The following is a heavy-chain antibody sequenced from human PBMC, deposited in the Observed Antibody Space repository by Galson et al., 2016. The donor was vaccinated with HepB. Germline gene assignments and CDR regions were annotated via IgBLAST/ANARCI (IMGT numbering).Heavy chain of an antibody. Sequence: QSGAEVKKPGESLKISCKASGYIFTDYWIGWVRQMPGKGLEWVGIIWPGDSDTRYSPSFQGQVTISADKSITTAYLLWSSLKTSDTAIYYCARKRVGATDYWGQGTLVTVSS. CDR3: ARKRVGATDY. V-gene: IGHV5-51*01. CDR1: GYIFTDYW. CDR2: IWPGDSDT. J-gene: IGHJ4*02. D-gene: IGHD1-26*01.